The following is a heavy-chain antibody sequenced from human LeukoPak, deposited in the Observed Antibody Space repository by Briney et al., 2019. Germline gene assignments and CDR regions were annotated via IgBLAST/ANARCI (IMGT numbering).Heavy chain of an antibody. CDR2: IYWADDK. CDR1: GFSLRTPGVG. D-gene: IGHD3/OR15-3a*01. J-gene: IGHJ5*02. CDR3: AHRPSDFWTGFDL. V-gene: IGHV2-5*02. Sequence: ASGPTLVTPPQTLTLTSTFSGFSLRTPGVGVGWIRQPPGKAVERLSIIYWADDKRYSPSLQSRLTITRDTSKNQVVLTMTNMDPGDTGTYFCAHRPSDFWTGFDLWGEETLVTVS.